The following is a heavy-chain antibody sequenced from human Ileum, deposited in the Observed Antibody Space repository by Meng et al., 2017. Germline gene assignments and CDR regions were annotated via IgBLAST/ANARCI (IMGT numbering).Heavy chain of an antibody. CDR2: IYYSGST. CDR3: ARGRDYDSSGYYYDYSYFDL. Sequence: SETLSLTCTVSGGSISSYYWSWIRQPPGKGLEWIGYIYYSGSTNYNPSLKSRVTISVDTSKNQFSLKLSFVTAADTAVYYCARGRDYDSSGYYYDYSYFDLWGRGTLVTVSS. J-gene: IGHJ2*01. D-gene: IGHD3-22*01. CDR1: GGSISSYY. V-gene: IGHV4-59*01.